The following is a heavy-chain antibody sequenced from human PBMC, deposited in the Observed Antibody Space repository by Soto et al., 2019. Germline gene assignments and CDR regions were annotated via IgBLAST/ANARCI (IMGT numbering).Heavy chain of an antibody. V-gene: IGHV1-2*04. CDR2: INPNSGGT. CDR3: YCANCESFAGDANYFDH. D-gene: IGHD2-21*01. CDR1: GYTFTGYY. Sequence: ASVKVSCKASGYTFTGYYMHWVRQAPGQGLERMGWINPNSGGTNYAQKFQGWVTMTRDTSISTAYMELSRLRSDDTAVYYCYCANCESFAGDANYFDHWGQGTLVTVSS. J-gene: IGHJ4*02.